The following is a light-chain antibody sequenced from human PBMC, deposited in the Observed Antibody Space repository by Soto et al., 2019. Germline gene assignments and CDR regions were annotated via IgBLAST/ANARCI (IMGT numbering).Light chain of an antibody. CDR3: NSHAGSNTLYV. CDR1: SSDVGIYNY. J-gene: IGLJ1*01. CDR2: EVS. Sequence: QSVLTQPPSASGSPGQSVTIFCTGTSSDVGIYNYVSWYQQHPGKAPKLMIYEVSKRPSGVPDRSYGSKSGNTASLTVSGFQAEDGADYYCNSHAGSNTLYVFGTGTKLTVL. V-gene: IGLV2-8*01.